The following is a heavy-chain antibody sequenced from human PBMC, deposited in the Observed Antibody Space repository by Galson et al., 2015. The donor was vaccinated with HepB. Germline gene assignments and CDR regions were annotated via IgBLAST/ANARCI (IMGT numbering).Heavy chain of an antibody. D-gene: IGHD5-18*01. J-gene: IGHJ4*02. CDR3: TRDGSGNRPESYFDY. Sequence: SLRLSCAASGVTFSSFGMHWVRHSPCQRRYWVAGTWSDFITPSYADSVPRRLTRYRDNSKNRLTLQMNSLRAEDTAVYYCTRDGSGNRPESYFDYCGQGALVTVSS. CDR1: GVTFSSFG. CDR2: TWSDFITP. V-gene: IGHV3-33*04.